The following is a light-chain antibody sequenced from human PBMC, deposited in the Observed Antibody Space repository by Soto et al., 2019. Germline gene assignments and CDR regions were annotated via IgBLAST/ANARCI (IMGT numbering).Light chain of an antibody. CDR2: MND. CDR3: ASWDDSLSGYV. Sequence: QSVLTQRPSASGNPGQRLTISCSGSTSNILRNYVYWYRQLPGTAPRLLISMNDQRPSGVPDRFSGSKSGTSASLAISGLRSEDEADYYCASWDDSLSGYVFGTGTKVTVL. CDR1: TSNILRNY. V-gene: IGLV1-47*01. J-gene: IGLJ1*01.